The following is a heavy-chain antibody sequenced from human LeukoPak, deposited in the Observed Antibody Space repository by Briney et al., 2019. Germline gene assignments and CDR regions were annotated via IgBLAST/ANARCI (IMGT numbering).Heavy chain of an antibody. D-gene: IGHD3-10*01. V-gene: IGHV4-34*01. CDR1: GGSFSGYY. CDR3: ARANRGYYYYMDV. Sequence: SETLSLTCAVYGGSFSGYYWSWIRQPPGKGLEWIGEIYHSGSTNYNPSLKSRVTISVDTSKTQFSLKLSSVTAADTAVYYCARANRGYYYYMDVWGKGTTVTISS. CDR2: IYHSGST. J-gene: IGHJ6*03.